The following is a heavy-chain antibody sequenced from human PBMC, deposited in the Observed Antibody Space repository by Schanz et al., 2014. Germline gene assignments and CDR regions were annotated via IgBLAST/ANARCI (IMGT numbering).Heavy chain of an antibody. Sequence: VQLVESGGGVVQPERSLRLSCAASGFTFSTYYMNWVRQAPGKGLEWVSSISSSSSYISYADSVKGRFTISRDNAKNSLYLQMNSLRAEDTAVYYCARPSDSSWYMDVWGKGTTVTVSS. J-gene: IGHJ6*03. CDR1: GFTFSTYY. CDR3: ARPSDSSWYMDV. CDR2: ISSSSSYI. D-gene: IGHD2-21*02. V-gene: IGHV3-21*01.